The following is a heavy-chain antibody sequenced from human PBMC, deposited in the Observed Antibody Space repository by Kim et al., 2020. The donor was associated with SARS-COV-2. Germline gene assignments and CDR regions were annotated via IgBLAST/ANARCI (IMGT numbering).Heavy chain of an antibody. CDR1: GYTFTSYG. Sequence: ASVKVSCKASGYTFTSYGISWVRQAPGQGLEWMGWISAYSGNTNYAQKLQGRVTMTTDTSTSTAYMELRSLRSDDTAVYYCARDHDYVWGRGVFDYWGQGTLVTVSS. D-gene: IGHD3-16*01. V-gene: IGHV1-18*01. CDR2: ISAYSGNT. CDR3: ARDHDYVWGRGVFDY. J-gene: IGHJ4*02.